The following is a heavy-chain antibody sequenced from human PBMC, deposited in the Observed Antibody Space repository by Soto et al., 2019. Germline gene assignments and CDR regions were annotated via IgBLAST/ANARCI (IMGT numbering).Heavy chain of an antibody. CDR2: ISAHHGNT. CDR1: GYTFTSYG. J-gene: IGHJ4*02. Sequence: QVHLVQSGAEVKKPGASVKVSCKAPGYTFTSYGITWVRQAPGPGLEWMGWISAHHGNTDYAQKLQGRVIVTRDTSTSTAYMELRSLISDDTAVYYWARGGYGNYWGPGALVTVSS. V-gene: IGHV1-18*01. CDR3: ARGGYGNY. D-gene: IGHD1-1*01.